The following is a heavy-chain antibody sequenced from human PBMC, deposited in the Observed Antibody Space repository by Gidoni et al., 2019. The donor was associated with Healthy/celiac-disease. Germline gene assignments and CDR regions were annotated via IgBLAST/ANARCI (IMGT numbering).Heavy chain of an antibody. CDR1: GFSLSNARMG. CDR3: ARIARSLGGTMIVVGEP. D-gene: IGHD3-22*01. CDR2: IFSNDEK. J-gene: IGHJ3*01. V-gene: IGHV2-26*01. Sequence: QVPLKESGPVLVKPTVTLTLTCTVSGFSLSNARMGVSWIRQTPGKALEWLTHIFSNDEKSYRSSLKSKLTISKDTSKSQVVLTMTNMDPVDTATYYCARIARSLGGTMIVVGEPWGQGTMVTVSS.